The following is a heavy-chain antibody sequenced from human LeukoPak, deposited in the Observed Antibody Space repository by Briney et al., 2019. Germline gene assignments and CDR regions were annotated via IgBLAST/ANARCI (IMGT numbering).Heavy chain of an antibody. CDR1: GGSIRSYY. V-gene: IGHV4-59*08. J-gene: IGHJ4*02. CDR2: IFYSGTT. D-gene: IGHD2-15*01. Sequence: TSETLSLTCTVSGGSIRSYYWSWIRQPPGKGPEWVGYIFYSGTTDSNPSLKSRVTISVDTSKNQFSLKLSSVTAADTAVYYCARTYCSGGSCHFDYWGQGTLVTVSS. CDR3: ARTYCSGGSCHFDY.